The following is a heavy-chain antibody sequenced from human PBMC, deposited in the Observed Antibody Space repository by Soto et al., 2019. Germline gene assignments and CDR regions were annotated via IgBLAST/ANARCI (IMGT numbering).Heavy chain of an antibody. CDR1: GYTFTNY. D-gene: IGHD1-26*01. J-gene: IGHJ4*02. CDR3: ARENWSYVD. Sequence: QAQLVQSGAEAKRPGTSVKVSCKVSGYTFTNYFHWIRQAPGQGLEWMGWMNPNDGRPEYARKFQGRGTLTRATATTPAYMEPSSLTSDDTAVYYCARENWSYVDWGQGTLVTVSS. CDR2: MNPNDGRP. V-gene: IGHV1-2*02.